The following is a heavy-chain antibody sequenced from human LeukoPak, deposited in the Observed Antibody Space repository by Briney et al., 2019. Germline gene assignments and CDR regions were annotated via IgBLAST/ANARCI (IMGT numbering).Heavy chain of an antibody. CDR2: IYPGDSDT. V-gene: IGHV5-51*01. Sequence: GESLKISCKGSGYSFTSYWIGWVRQMPGKGLEWMGIIYPGDSDTRYSPSFQGQVTISADKSISTAYLQWSSLKASDTAMYYCARLAYCGGDCYRTTRGYFQHWGQGTLVTVSS. J-gene: IGHJ1*01. D-gene: IGHD2-21*02. CDR3: ARLAYCGGDCYRTTRGYFQH. CDR1: GYSFTSYW.